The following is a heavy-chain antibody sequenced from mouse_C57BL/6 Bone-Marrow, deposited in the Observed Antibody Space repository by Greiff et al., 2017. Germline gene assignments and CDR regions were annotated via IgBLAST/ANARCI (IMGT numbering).Heavy chain of an antibody. Sequence: QVQLQQPGAELVKPGASVKLSCKASGYTFTSYWLQWVKQRPGQGLEWIGEIDPSDSYTNYNQKFKGKAPLTVDTSSSTAYMQLSSLTSEDSAVYYCARETTVVDWYFDVWGTGTTVTVSS. V-gene: IGHV1-50*01. CDR2: IDPSDSYT. CDR1: GYTFTSYW. J-gene: IGHJ1*03. CDR3: ARETTVVDWYFDV. D-gene: IGHD1-1*01.